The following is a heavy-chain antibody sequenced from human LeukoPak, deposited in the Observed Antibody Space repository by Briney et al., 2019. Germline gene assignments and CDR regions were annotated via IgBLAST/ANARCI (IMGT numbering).Heavy chain of an antibody. Sequence: SETLSLTCTVSGGSISSGSYYWSWIRQPAGKGLEWIGRIYTSGSTNYNPSLKSRVTISVDTSKNQFSLKLSSVTAADTAVYYCAREGEQLVILDYYYYMDVWGKGTTVTVSS. D-gene: IGHD6-6*01. V-gene: IGHV4-61*02. J-gene: IGHJ6*03. CDR3: AREGEQLVILDYYYYMDV. CDR1: GGSISSGSYY. CDR2: IYTSGST.